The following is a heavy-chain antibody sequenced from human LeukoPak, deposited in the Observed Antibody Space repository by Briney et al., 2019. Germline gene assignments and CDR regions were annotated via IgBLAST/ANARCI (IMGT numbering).Heavy chain of an antibody. Sequence: SETLSLTCTVSGGSISSSSYYWGWIRQPPGKGLEWIGSIYYSGSTYYNPSLKSRVTISVDTSKNQFSLKLSSVTAADTAVYYCARGSSNIAARNNWFDPWGQGTLITVSS. CDR1: GGSISSSSYY. V-gene: IGHV4-39*01. D-gene: IGHD6-6*01. CDR3: ARGSSNIAARNNWFDP. J-gene: IGHJ5*02. CDR2: IYYSGST.